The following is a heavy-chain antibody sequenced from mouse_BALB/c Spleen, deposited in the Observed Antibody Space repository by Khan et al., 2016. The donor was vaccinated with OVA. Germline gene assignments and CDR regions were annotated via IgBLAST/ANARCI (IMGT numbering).Heavy chain of an antibody. CDR3: ARRVYDGHSGRFAY. D-gene: IGHD2-3*01. CDR1: GDSITSGY. V-gene: IGHV3-8*02. Sequence: EVELVESGPSLVKPSQTLSLTCSVTGDSITSGYWNWIRKFPGNKLEYMGYISYSGSTYYNPSLKSRISITRDTSKNQYYLQLNSVTTEDTATYYCARRVYDGHSGRFAYWGQGTLVTVSA. CDR2: ISYSGST. J-gene: IGHJ3*01.